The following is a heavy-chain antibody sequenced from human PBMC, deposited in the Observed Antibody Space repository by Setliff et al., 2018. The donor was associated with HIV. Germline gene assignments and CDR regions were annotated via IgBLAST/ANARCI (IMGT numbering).Heavy chain of an antibody. Sequence: SETLSLTCTVSGVSLSSDNYYWTWIRQSPGKGLEWIGHIYYSGTTQYIPSLQSRVSVSVDRSKNQFSLRLRPVTVADTAVYYCARLNGDYPSYYYLDVWGKGTTVTVSS. CDR2: IYYSGTT. V-gene: IGHV4-31*03. D-gene: IGHD4-17*01. CDR1: GVSLSSDNYY. J-gene: IGHJ6*03. CDR3: ARLNGDYPSYYYLDV.